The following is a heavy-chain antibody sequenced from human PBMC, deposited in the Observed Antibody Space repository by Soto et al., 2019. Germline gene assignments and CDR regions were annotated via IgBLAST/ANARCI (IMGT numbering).Heavy chain of an antibody. D-gene: IGHD3-22*01. CDR1: GYTFTSYA. Sequence: ASVKVSCKASGYTFTSYAMHWVRQAPGQRLEWMGWINAGNGNTKYSQKFQGRVTITRDTSASTAYMELSSLRSENTAVYYCARGSGYYYWDDYWGQGTLVTVSS. J-gene: IGHJ4*02. V-gene: IGHV1-3*01. CDR2: INAGNGNT. CDR3: ARGSGYYYWDDY.